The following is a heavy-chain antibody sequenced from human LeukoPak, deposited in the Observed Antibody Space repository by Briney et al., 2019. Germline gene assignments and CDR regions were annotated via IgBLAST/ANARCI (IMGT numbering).Heavy chain of an antibody. CDR2: IWYDGSDK. CDR1: GXTFSSYG. D-gene: IGHD6-6*01. Sequence: GRSLRLSCEASGXTFSSYGMHWVRQAPGKGLEWVAVIWYDGSDKYYGDSVKGRFTISRDNSKNTLDLQMNSLRVEDTAVYYCARDIASRRFDYWGQGTLVTVSS. V-gene: IGHV3-33*08. J-gene: IGHJ4*02. CDR3: ARDIASRRFDY.